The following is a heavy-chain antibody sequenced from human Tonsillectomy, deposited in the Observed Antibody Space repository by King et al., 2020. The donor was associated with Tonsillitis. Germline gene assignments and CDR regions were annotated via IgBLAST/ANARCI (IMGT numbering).Heavy chain of an antibody. Sequence: QLQESGPGLVKPSETLSLTCTVSGGSVSSGSYYWSWIRQPPGKGLEWIGYIYYSGSTNYNPSLKSRGTISVDTSKNQSSLKLSSVTAAETAVYYCARGSGSSGRNYYYYGMDVWGQGTTVTVSS. J-gene: IGHJ6*02. CDR2: IYYSGST. D-gene: IGHD3-10*01. V-gene: IGHV4-61*01. CDR1: GGSVSSGSYY. CDR3: ARGSGSSGRNYYYYGMDV.